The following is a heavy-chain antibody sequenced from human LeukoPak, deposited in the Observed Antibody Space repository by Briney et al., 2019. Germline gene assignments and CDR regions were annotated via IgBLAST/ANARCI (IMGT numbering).Heavy chain of an antibody. D-gene: IGHD5-24*01. Sequence: SVKVSCNASGGTSSSYAISWVRQAPGQGLEWMGRIIPIFRTANYAHKFQGRVTITTDESTSAAYMELSSLRSEDTAVYYCARVEQDNWFDPWGQGTLVTVSS. CDR1: GGTSSSYA. CDR3: ARVEQDNWFDP. V-gene: IGHV1-69*05. CDR2: IIPIFRTA. J-gene: IGHJ5*02.